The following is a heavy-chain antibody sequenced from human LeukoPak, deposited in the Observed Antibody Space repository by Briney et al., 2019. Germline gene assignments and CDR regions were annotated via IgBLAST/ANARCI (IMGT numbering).Heavy chain of an antibody. J-gene: IGHJ6*02. Sequence: PGGPLSLSCAASGFTSSSYAMHWAGKAPGKGLKGGAVISYDGSNKYYADSMKGRFTISRDNSKNTLYLQVNSLRAEDTAVYYCARDWGGQRENYYYGMDVWGQGTTVTVSS. CDR1: GFTSSSYA. CDR2: ISYDGSNK. D-gene: IGHD3-16*01. CDR3: ARDWGGQRENYYYGMDV. V-gene: IGHV3-30*03.